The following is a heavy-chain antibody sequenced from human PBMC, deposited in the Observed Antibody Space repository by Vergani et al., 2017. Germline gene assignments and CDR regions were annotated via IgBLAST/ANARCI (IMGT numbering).Heavy chain of an antibody. J-gene: IGHJ4*02. Sequence: QVQLQESGPGLVKPSETLSLTCTVSGGSISSYYWSWIRQPPGKGLEWIGYIYYSGSTNYNPSLKSRVTISVDTSKNQFSLKLSSVTAADTAVYYCAIRSIAAAGTAQDYWGQGTLVTVSS. V-gene: IGHV4-59*12. CDR1: GGSISSYY. CDR3: AIRSIAAAGTAQDY. CDR2: IYYSGST. D-gene: IGHD6-13*01.